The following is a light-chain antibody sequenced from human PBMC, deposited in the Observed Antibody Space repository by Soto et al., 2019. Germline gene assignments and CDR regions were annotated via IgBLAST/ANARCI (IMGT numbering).Light chain of an antibody. CDR3: QQYKNWPLLT. V-gene: IGKV3-15*01. Sequence: EIVMTQSPATLSVSPGERATLSCRASQSVSSNLAWYQQKPGQAPRLLIYGAFTRATGIPVRFSGSGSGTEFTLTISSLQSEDFAISYCQQYKNWPLLTFGGGTKVEIK. CDR1: QSVSSN. J-gene: IGKJ4*01. CDR2: GAF.